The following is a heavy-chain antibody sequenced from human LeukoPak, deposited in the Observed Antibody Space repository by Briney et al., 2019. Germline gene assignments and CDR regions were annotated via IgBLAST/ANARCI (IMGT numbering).Heavy chain of an antibody. CDR1: GGSISSYY. CDR2: IYYSGST. Sequence: SETLSLTCTVSGGSISSYYWSWIRQPPGKGLEWIGYIYYSGSTNYNPSLKSRVTISVDTSKDQFSLKLSSVTAADTAVYYCARDAIYSGYDLFDYWGQGTLVTVSS. J-gene: IGHJ4*02. CDR3: ARDAIYSGYDLFDY. V-gene: IGHV4-59*01. D-gene: IGHD5-12*01.